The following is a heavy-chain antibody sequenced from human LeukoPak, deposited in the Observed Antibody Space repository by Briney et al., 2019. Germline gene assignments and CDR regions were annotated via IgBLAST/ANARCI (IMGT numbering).Heavy chain of an antibody. D-gene: IGHD6-6*01. CDR2: VNPCGETI. CDR3: ASNSTSSYFED. Sequence: GASVKVSCKASGYTFTRYYMHWVRQAPGQGLGWLGIVNPCGETIRYAQKFQGRVTMTRDMSTTTVYMELSSLTSEDTAMYYCASNSTSSYFEDWGQGTLVTVSS. V-gene: IGHV1-46*01. J-gene: IGHJ4*02. CDR1: GYTFTRYY.